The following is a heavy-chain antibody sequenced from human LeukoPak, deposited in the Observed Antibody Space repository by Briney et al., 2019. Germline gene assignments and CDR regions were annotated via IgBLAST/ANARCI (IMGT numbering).Heavy chain of an antibody. D-gene: IGHD6-19*01. V-gene: IGHV4-34*01. CDR3: ARGVSSGWYGP. J-gene: IGHJ3*01. Sequence: SETLSLTCAVYGGSFSGYYWSWIRQPPGKGLEWIGEINHSGSTNYNPPLKSRVTISVDTSKNQFSLKLSSVTAADTAVYYCARGVSSGWYGPWGQGTMVTASS. CDR1: GGSFSGYY. CDR2: INHSGST.